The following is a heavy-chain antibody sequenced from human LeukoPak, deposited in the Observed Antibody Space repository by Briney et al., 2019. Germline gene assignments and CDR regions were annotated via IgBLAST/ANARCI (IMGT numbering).Heavy chain of an antibody. D-gene: IGHD3-10*01. Sequence: GGSLRLSCAASGFPFTYAWMTWVRQAPGKGLEWVGRIKSRASGGTVDYAAPVKDRFTISRDDSKNTLYLEMNSLETEDTAIYYCTWNSLPGVKYHWGLGTLVTVSS. CDR1: GFPFTYAW. V-gene: IGHV3-15*01. CDR3: TWNSLPGVKYH. J-gene: IGHJ4*02. CDR2: IKSRASGGTV.